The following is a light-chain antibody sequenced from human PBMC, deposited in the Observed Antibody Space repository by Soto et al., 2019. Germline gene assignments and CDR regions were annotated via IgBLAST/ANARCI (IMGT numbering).Light chain of an antibody. CDR1: ISDVGSYNY. CDR2: DVS. V-gene: IGLV2-14*03. J-gene: IGLJ1*01. Sequence: QSALTQPASVSGSPGQSITISCTGTISDVGSYNYVSWYQQYPGKAPKLMIYDVSTRPSGVSDRFSGSKSGNTASLTIFGLRAEDDAHYYCGSYTTSSNYVFGTGTKLTVL. CDR3: GSYTTSSNYV.